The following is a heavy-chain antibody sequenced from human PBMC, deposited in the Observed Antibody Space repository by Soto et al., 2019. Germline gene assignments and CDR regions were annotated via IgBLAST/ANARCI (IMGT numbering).Heavy chain of an antibody. CDR3: ARGGPYTRSWPALNWFDP. D-gene: IGHD6-13*01. Sequence: QVQLQESGPGLVKPSETLSLTCTVSGGSISSYYWSWIRQPPGKGLEWIGYIYYSGSTNYNPSLKTPVTRSVDXXKXQXXLKLSSVTAADTAVYYCARGGPYTRSWPALNWFDPWGQGTLVTVSS. CDR1: GGSISSYY. J-gene: IGHJ5*02. V-gene: IGHV4-59*01. CDR2: IYYSGST.